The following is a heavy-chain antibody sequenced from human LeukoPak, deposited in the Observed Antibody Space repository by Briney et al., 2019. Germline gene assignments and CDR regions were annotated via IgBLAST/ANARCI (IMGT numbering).Heavy chain of an antibody. CDR3: ARDLYIEIISAFDM. Sequence: GGSLRLSCAASGFTFGNYGMHWVRQAPGKGLEWVAVIWYDGSNKYYADSVKGRFTISRDNTKNSLYLQMNSLRAEDTAVYYCARDLYIEIISAFDMWGQGTMVTVSS. D-gene: IGHD2-15*01. CDR1: GFTFGNYG. V-gene: IGHV3-33*01. CDR2: IWYDGSNK. J-gene: IGHJ3*02.